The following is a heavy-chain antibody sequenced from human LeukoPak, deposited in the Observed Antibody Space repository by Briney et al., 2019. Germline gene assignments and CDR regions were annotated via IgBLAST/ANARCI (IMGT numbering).Heavy chain of an antibody. Sequence: ASVKVSCKSSGYTFTSYDINWVRQATGQGLGWMGWINPNSGNTGYAQKFQGRVTITRNTSISTAYMELSSLRSEDTAVYYCARVGDAYYGSGSYFDYWGQGTLVTVSS. CDR2: INPNSGNT. CDR1: GYTFTSYD. CDR3: ARVGDAYYGSGSYFDY. J-gene: IGHJ4*02. V-gene: IGHV1-8*03. D-gene: IGHD3-10*01.